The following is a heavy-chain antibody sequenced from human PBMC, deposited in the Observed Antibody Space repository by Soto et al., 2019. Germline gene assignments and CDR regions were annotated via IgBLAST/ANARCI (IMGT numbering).Heavy chain of an antibody. Sequence: GASVKVSCKASGDTFTTYDINWVRQATGQGLEWMGWMNPKSSYADYAQNFQGRVTMSRDTSIKTAYMELSHLKSEDTAVYYCARRGASATLDQWGQGTLVTVSS. V-gene: IGHV1-8*01. CDR1: GDTFTTYD. J-gene: IGHJ4*02. CDR3: ARRGASATLDQ. CDR2: MNPKSSYA.